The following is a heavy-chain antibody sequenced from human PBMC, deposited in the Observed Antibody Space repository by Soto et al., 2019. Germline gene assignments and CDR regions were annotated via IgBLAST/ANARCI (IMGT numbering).Heavy chain of an antibody. J-gene: IGHJ6*02. CDR2: ISYDGSNK. V-gene: IGHV3-30*18. Sequence: GGSLRLSCAASGFTFSSYCMHWVRQAPGKGLEWVAVISYDGSNKYYADSVKGRFTISRDNSKNTLYLQMNSLRAEDTAVYYCAKDEYTMPLDVWGQGTTVTVSS. CDR1: GFTFSSYC. D-gene: IGHD2-2*01. CDR3: AKDEYTMPLDV.